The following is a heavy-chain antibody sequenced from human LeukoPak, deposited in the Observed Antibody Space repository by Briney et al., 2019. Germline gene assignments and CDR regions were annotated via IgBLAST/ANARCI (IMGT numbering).Heavy chain of an antibody. CDR3: AKESTTVPGALGYFDY. CDR1: GFTFSDYA. Sequence: GGSLRLSCAASGFTFSDYAMSWVRQAPGKGLEWVSGIRGGGGATYYADSVKGRFTISRDNSKNLLYLQINSLRVEDTAVYFCAKESTTVPGALGYFDYWGQGTLVTVSS. V-gene: IGHV3-23*01. D-gene: IGHD2/OR15-2a*01. J-gene: IGHJ4*02. CDR2: IRGGGGAT.